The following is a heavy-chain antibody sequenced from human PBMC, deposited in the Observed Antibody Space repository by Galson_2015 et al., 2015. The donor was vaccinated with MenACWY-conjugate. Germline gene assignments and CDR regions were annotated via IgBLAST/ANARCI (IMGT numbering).Heavy chain of an antibody. V-gene: IGHV3-49*03. CDR1: GLTFGDSP. Sequence: SLRLSCAASGLTFGDSPMNWFRQAPGKGLEWVGFIRKKADGGTTEYAASVKGRFTISRDDSKSIAYLQMNSLKTEDTAVYYCTRPELWSGRDAFDIWGQGTMVTVSS. CDR3: TRPELWSGRDAFDI. D-gene: IGHD3-3*01. CDR2: IRKKADGGTT. J-gene: IGHJ3*02.